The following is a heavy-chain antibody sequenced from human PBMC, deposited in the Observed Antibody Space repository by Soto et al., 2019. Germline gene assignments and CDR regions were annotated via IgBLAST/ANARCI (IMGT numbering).Heavy chain of an antibody. Sequence: QITLEESGPTLVKPTQTLTLTCTFSAVSLSTNGVGVGWIRQPPGKPLEWLAVIYCNEDKRYSRYLKSRLSITKDPSKNQVVLTMSTMDPVDTSTYYCVHTVMVHTIPGGHDFDNCGPGILVTVSS. CDR1: AVSLSTNGVG. V-gene: IGHV2-5*01. D-gene: IGHD2-21*01. CDR2: IYCNEDK. J-gene: IGHJ4*02. CDR3: VHTVMVHTIPGGHDFDN.